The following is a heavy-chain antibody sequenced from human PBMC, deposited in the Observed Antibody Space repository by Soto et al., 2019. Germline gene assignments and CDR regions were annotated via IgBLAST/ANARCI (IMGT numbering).Heavy chain of an antibody. J-gene: IGHJ6*02. V-gene: IGHV1-3*01. Sequence: ASVKVSCKASGYTFTTYSMHWVRQAPGQRLEWMGWIHAGNGNTEHSQKFQGRVTITRDTSASTAYLELGSLRSEDTAVYYCARAACSSTSCYNYYADGMDGWG. CDR3: ARAACSSTSCYNYYADGMDG. D-gene: IGHD2-2*01. CDR2: IHAGNGNT. CDR1: GYTFTTYS.